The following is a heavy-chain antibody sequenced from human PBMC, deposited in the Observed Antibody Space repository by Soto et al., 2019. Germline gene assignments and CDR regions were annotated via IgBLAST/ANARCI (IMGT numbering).Heavy chain of an antibody. CDR2: ISASGGNI. CDR3: AKVAGGLGYFDL. V-gene: IGHV3-23*01. D-gene: IGHD3-16*01. Sequence: EVQLLESGGGLARPGGSLRLSCVASGFIFSDYAMTWIRQAPGKGLEWVATISASGGNIEYTDSLKGRFTISRDNSEKTVYLPINGLTADDTAVHYCAKVAGGLGYFDLWGRGTLVTVSS. CDR1: GFIFSDYA. J-gene: IGHJ2*01.